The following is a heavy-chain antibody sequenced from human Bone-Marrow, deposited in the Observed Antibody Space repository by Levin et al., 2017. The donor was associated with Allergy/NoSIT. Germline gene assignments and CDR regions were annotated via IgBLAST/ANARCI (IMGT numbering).Heavy chain of an antibody. Sequence: SCAASGFTFSNYGMHWVRQAPGKGLEWVAVIIHDGSNKNYADSVKGRFTISRDNSKNTLSLQMNSLTAADTAVYYCARGLEYSGLPWGQGTLVTVSS. V-gene: IGHV3-30*03. CDR1: GFTFSNYG. J-gene: IGHJ5*02. CDR3: ARGLEYSGLP. D-gene: IGHD5-12*01. CDR2: IIHDGSNK.